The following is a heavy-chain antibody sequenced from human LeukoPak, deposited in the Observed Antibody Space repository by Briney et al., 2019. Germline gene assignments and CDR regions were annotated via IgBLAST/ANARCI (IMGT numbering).Heavy chain of an antibody. D-gene: IGHD2-15*01. CDR3: ARESWDIEGYNWFDP. CDR1: GDSVSSNSAA. J-gene: IGHJ5*02. V-gene: IGHV6-1*01. Sequence: SQTLSLTCAISGDSVSSNSAAWDWIRPSPSRGLEWLGRTYYRSKWYNDYAVSVKSRITINPDTSKNQLSLQLNSVTPEDTAVYYCARESWDIEGYNWFDPWGQGTLVTVS. CDR2: TYYRSKWYN.